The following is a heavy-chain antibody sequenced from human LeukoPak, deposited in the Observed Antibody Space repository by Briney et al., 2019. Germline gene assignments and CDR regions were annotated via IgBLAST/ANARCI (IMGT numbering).Heavy chain of an antibody. V-gene: IGHV3-21*01. J-gene: IGHJ4*02. CDR1: GFTFSSYS. Sequence: GGSLRLSCAASGFTFSSYSMNWVRQAPGKGLEWVSSISSSSSYTYYADSVKGRFTISRDNAKNSLYLQMNSLRAEDTAVHYCARDAISDYWGQGTLVTVSS. CDR3: ARDAISDY. D-gene: IGHD2-2*02. CDR2: ISSSSSYT.